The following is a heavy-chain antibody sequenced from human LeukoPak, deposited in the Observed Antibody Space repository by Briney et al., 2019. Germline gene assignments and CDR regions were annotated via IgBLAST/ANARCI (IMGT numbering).Heavy chain of an antibody. CDR2: FGTRSTSI. J-gene: IGHJ4*02. V-gene: IGHV3-21*01. D-gene: IGHD3-22*01. Sequence: GGSLRLSCTASGFTFGGYSMNWIRQAPGKGLEWVSSFGTRSTSIHHAGSVKGRFAISRDNAKNSLYLQMNSLRAEDTAVYYCAREVSEGFDFWGQGTLVTVSS. CDR3: AREVSEGFDF. CDR1: GFTFGGYS.